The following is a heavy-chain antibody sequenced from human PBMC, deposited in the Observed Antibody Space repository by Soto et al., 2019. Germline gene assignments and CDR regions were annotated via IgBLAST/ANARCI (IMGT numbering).Heavy chain of an antibody. CDR1: SGSIDNVYW. CDR2: TSHDGVT. J-gene: IGHJ4*02. D-gene: IGHD5-18*01. Sequence: PSETLSLTCAVSSGSIDNVYWWSWVRQSPGKGLEWIGDTSHDGVTNYNPSLKGRVTISVDKSKNQFSLKLSSVTAADTAVYYCARAERGYSYGSFDYWGQGTLVTVSS. V-gene: IGHV4-4*02. CDR3: ARAERGYSYGSFDY.